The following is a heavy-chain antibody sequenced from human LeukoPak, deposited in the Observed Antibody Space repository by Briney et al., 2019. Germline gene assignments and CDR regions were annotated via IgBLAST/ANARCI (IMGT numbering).Heavy chain of an antibody. Sequence: GGSLRLSCAASGFTFSSYAMHWVRQAPGKGLEWVAVISYGGSNKYYADSVKGRFTISRDNSKNTLYLQMNSLRAEDTAVYYCAAGSTAMVGFDYWGQGTLVTVSS. CDR3: AAGSTAMVGFDY. V-gene: IGHV3-30*04. D-gene: IGHD5-18*01. J-gene: IGHJ4*02. CDR2: ISYGGSNK. CDR1: GFTFSSYA.